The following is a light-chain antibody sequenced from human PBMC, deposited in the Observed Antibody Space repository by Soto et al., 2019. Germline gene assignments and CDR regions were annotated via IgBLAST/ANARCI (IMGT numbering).Light chain of an antibody. CDR3: QSYDSSLSGWV. V-gene: IGLV1-40*01. Sequence: QSVLTQPPSVSGAPGQRVTISCTGSSSNIGAGYDVHWYQQLPGTAPKLLIYGNSNRPSGVTDRFSGSKSGPSASRAITGLQAEDEADYYCQSYDSSLSGWVFGGGTKLTVL. CDR2: GNS. J-gene: IGLJ3*02. CDR1: SSNIGAGYD.